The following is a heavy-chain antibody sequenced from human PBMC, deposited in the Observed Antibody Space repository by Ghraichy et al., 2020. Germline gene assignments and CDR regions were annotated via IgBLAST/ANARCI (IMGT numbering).Heavy chain of an antibody. CDR2: LKSKTNGGTT. D-gene: IGHD6-13*01. CDR3: TTDRPTKYSITWGFDI. CDR1: DFTFSNAW. V-gene: IGHV3-15*07. Sequence: LSLTCAASDFTFSNAWMNWVRQAPGKGLEWVGRLKSKTNGGTTYYAASVKGRFTISRDDSGNTLHLQMNSLKSEDTAVYYCTTDRPTKYSITWGFDIWGQGTMVTVSS. J-gene: IGHJ3*02.